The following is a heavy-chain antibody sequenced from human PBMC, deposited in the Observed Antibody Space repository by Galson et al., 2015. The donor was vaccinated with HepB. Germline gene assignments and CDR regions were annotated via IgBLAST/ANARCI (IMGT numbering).Heavy chain of an antibody. CDR3: AREGPYYGTGTLYNEYFQD. D-gene: IGHD3-10*01. CDR2: TSFDGSTA. J-gene: IGHJ1*01. Sequence: SLRLSCAASGFTFNIHAMRWVRQVPGKGLEWVAVTSFDGSTAYYADSVKGRITVSRDNSKNTLYLQMNSLRIEDTAVYYCAREGPYYGTGTLYNEYFQDWGQGTLVTVSS. CDR1: GFTFNIHA. V-gene: IGHV3-30*01.